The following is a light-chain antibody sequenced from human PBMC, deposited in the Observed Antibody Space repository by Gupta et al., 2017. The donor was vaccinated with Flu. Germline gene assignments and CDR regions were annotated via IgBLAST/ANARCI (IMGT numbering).Light chain of an antibody. CDR1: SIEVGGYKN. CDR2: EVS. Sequence: ITSSATGTSIEVGGYKNVAWYQQHPGTAPKLMIYEVSNRPSGVSNRFSGSKSDNTAALTISGLQAEDEADYYCSSYTSSSTLYVFGTGTKVTVL. CDR3: SSYTSSSTLYV. J-gene: IGLJ1*01. V-gene: IGLV2-14*01.